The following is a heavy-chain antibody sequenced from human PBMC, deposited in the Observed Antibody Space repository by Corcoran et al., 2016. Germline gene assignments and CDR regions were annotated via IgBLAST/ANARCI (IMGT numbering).Heavy chain of an antibody. Sequence: QVQLVESGGGVVQPGRSLRLSCAASGFTFSSYGMHWVRQAPGKGLEWVAVISYDGSNKYYADSVKGRFTIARDNSKNTLYLQMNSLRAEDTDVYYCAKEQIIVVVSADTPGRTRGMDVWGQGTTVTVSS. D-gene: IGHD2-2*01. CDR1: GFTFSSYG. CDR3: AKEQIIVVVSADTPGRTRGMDV. V-gene: IGHV3-30*18. CDR2: ISYDGSNK. J-gene: IGHJ6*02.